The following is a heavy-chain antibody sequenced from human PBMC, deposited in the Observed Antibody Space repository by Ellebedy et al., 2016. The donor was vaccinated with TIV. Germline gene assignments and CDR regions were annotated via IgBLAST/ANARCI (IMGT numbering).Heavy chain of an antibody. CDR1: GFTFSDYY. J-gene: IGHJ5*02. CDR3: ARDARFIDQQHNWSDP. D-gene: IGHD2-2*01. V-gene: IGHV3-11*01. CDR2: ISNSGSTI. Sequence: GGSLRLSCAASGFTFSDYYMIWIRQAPGKGLEWVSYISNSGSTIYYADSVKGRFTISRDNAKNSLSLLMNSLRAEDTAVYYCARDARFIDQQHNWSDPWGQGTLVTVSS.